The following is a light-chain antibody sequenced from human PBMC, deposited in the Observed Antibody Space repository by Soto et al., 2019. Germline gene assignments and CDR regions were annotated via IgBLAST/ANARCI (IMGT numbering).Light chain of an antibody. CDR2: GAS. J-gene: IGKJ1*01. Sequence: EIVMTQSPATLSVSPGERATLSCRASQSVSSNLAWYQQKPGQAPRLLIYGASTRATGIPDRFSGSGSGTESTLTISSLQSEDFAVYYCQQYNNWPRTFSQGTKVEIK. CDR3: QQYNNWPRT. V-gene: IGKV3-15*01. CDR1: QSVSSN.